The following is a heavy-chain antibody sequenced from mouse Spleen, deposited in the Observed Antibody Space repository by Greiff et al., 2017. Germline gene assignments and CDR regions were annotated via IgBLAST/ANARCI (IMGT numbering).Heavy chain of an antibody. CDR3: ARQEGTTVVDQAWFAY. D-gene: IGHD1-1*01. Sequence: EVNVVESGGGLVKLGGSLKLSCAASGFTFSSYAMSWVRQTPEKRLEWVATISSGGGNTYYPDSVKGRFTISRDNAKNTLYLQMSSLKSEDTAMYYCARQEGTTVVDQAWFAYWGQGTLVTVSA. V-gene: IGHV5-9*04. CDR2: ISSGGGNT. CDR1: GFTFSSYA. J-gene: IGHJ3*01.